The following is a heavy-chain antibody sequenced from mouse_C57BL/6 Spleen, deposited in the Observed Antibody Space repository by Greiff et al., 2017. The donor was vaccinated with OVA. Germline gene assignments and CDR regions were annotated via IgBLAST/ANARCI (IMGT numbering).Heavy chain of an antibody. CDR2: ISSGSSTI. CDR3: ARGDYYGTPYAMDY. D-gene: IGHD2-1*01. J-gene: IGHJ4*01. V-gene: IGHV5-17*01. CDR1: GFTFSDYG. Sequence: EVKVVESGGGLVKPGGSLKLSCAASGFTFSDYGMHWVRQAPEKGLEWVAYISSGSSTIYYADTVKGRFTISRDNAKNTLFLQMTSLRSEDTAMYYCARGDYYGTPYAMDYWGQGTSVTVSS.